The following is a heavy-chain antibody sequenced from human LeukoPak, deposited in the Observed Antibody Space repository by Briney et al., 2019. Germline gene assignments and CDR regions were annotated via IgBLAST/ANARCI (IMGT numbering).Heavy chain of an antibody. CDR1: GFTFSSYS. CDR3: ARGYSSDAFDI. D-gene: IGHD1-26*01. V-gene: IGHV3-48*04. CDR2: ISSTTKTII. J-gene: IGHJ3*02. Sequence: PGGSLRLSCAASGFTFSSYSMNWVRQAPGKGLEWNSFISSTTKTIIYYADSVKGRFTISRDHAKNSLYLQMNSLRVEETAGDHCARGYSSDAFDIWGQGTLVTVSS.